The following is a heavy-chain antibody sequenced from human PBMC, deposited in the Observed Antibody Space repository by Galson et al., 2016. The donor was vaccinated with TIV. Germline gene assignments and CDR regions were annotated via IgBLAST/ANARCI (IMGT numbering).Heavy chain of an antibody. Sequence: SVKVYCKASGGTFSSFALNWVRQAPGQGLEWIGEIIPGFGTARYAQKFQARVTITADESATTSVMELSSLTSDDTAVYYCARTSYTPMGYWGQGTMVTVSS. CDR2: IIPGFGTA. CDR1: GGTFSSFA. J-gene: IGHJ4*01. D-gene: IGHD5-18*01. V-gene: IGHV1-69*13. CDR3: ARTSYTPMGY.